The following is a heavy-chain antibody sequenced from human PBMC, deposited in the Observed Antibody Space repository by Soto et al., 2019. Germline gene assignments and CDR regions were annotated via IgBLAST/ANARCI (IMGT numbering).Heavy chain of an antibody. J-gene: IGHJ4*02. Sequence: SETLSLTCTVSGGSISSGGYYWSWIRQHPGKGLEWIGYIYYSGSTYYNPSLKSRVTISVDTSKNQFSLKLSSVTAAVTAVYYCAREPSVVVPAAPDYWGQGTLVTVSS. CDR2: IYYSGST. CDR1: GGSISSGGYY. D-gene: IGHD2-2*01. CDR3: AREPSVVVPAAPDY. V-gene: IGHV4-31*03.